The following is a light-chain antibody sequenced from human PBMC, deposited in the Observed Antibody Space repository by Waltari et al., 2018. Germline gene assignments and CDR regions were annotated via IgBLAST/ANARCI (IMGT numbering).Light chain of an antibody. CDR2: WAS. V-gene: IGKV4-1*01. CDR1: RSVLYSSNNKNY. Sequence: DIVMTQSPDPLAVYLGERASINCKSSRSVLYSSNNKNYLAWYQQKPGQPPKLLISWASTRESGVPDRFSGSGSGTDFTLTISSLQAEDVAVYYCQQYYSPPITFGQGTRLDIK. CDR3: QQYYSPPIT. J-gene: IGKJ5*01.